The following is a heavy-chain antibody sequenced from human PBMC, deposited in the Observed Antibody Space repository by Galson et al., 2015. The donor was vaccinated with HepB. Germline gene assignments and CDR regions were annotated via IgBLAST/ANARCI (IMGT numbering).Heavy chain of an antibody. CDR2: IYYSGST. D-gene: IGHD2-2*01. CDR3: AREPRIVVVPAAQPYYYGMDV. V-gene: IGHV4-61*01. CDR1: GGSVSSGSYY. J-gene: IGHJ6*02. Sequence: ETLSLTCTVSGGSVSSGSYYWSWIRQPPGKGLEWIGYIYYSGSTNYNPSLKSRVTTSVDTSKNQFSLKLSSVTAADTAVYYCAREPRIVVVPAAQPYYYGMDVWGQGTTVTVSS.